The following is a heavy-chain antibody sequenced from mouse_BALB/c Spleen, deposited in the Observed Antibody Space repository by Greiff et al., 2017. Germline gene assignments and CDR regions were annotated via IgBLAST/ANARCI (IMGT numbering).Heavy chain of an antibody. CDR3: ARRTACWYFDV. J-gene: IGHJ1*01. V-gene: IGHV1-80*01. CDR2: IYPGDGDT. CDR1: GYAFSSYW. Sequence: QVQLQQSGAELVRPGSSVKISCKASGYAFSSYWMNWVKQRPGQGLEWIGQIYPGDGDTNYNGKFKGKATLTADKSSSTAYMQLSSLTSEDSAVYFCARRTACWYFDVWGAGTTVTVSS. D-gene: IGHD1-2*01.